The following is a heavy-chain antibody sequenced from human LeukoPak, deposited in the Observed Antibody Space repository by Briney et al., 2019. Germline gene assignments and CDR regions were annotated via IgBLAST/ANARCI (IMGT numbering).Heavy chain of an antibody. CDR2: IQAKAYGGAT. Sequence: GRSLRLSCSTSGFTFGDYAMSWVRQAPGKGLEWVGFIQAKAYGGATKYAASVNGRFSISRDDSQSIANLQMNDLKTEDTAVYYCTRAPHPRCSSSGCYLDYWGQGTLVTVSS. D-gene: IGHD2-2*01. CDR1: GFTFGDYA. V-gene: IGHV3-49*04. CDR3: TRAPHPRCSSSGCYLDY. J-gene: IGHJ4*02.